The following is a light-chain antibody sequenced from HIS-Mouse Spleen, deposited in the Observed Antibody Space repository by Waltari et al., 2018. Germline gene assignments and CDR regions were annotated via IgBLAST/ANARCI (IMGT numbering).Light chain of an antibody. V-gene: IGLV3-19*01. J-gene: IGLJ2*01. CDR3: KSRDSSGNHLV. Sequence: SSELTQDPAVSVALGQTVRITCQGDSLRSYYASWYQQKPGQAPVLVIYGKNNWPSGIPDRFSGSSSGNTASLTITGAQAEDEADYYCKSRDSSGNHLVFGGGTKLTVL. CDR1: SLRSYY. CDR2: GKN.